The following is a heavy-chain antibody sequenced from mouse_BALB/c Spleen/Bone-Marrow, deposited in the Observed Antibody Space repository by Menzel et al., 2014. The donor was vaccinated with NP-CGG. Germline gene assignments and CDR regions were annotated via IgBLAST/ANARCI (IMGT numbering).Heavy chain of an antibody. CDR2: FYPGSGSI. D-gene: IGHD1-2*01. V-gene: IGHV1-62-2*01. Sequence: VQLQESGAELVKPGASVKLSCKASGYTFTEYIIHWVKQRSGQGLEWIGWFYPGSGSIKYNEKFKDKATLTADKSSSTVYTELSRLTSEDAAVYFCARHEDFHYYGRGYAMDYWGQGTSVTVSS. CDR1: GYTFTEYI. CDR3: ARHEDFHYYGRGYAMDY. J-gene: IGHJ4*01.